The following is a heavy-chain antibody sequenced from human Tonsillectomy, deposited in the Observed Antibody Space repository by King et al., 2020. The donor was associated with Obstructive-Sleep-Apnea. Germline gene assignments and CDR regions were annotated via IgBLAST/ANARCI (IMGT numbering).Heavy chain of an antibody. CDR3: AKDSSFLRGRLDH. CDR2: ITFNSRNI. CDR1: GFNFDDHA. Sequence: VQLVESGGGLVQPGGSLRLSCVSSGFNFDDHAMHWVRQAPGKGLEWVSVITFNSRNIEFVDSVKGRFTISRDNAKNSLFLQMNSLRSEDTALYYCAKDSSFLRGRLDHWGQGTLVTVSS. J-gene: IGHJ4*02. D-gene: IGHD1-14*01. V-gene: IGHV3-9*01.